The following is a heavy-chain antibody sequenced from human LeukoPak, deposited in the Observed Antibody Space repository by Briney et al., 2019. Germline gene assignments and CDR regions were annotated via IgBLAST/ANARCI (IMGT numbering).Heavy chain of an antibody. Sequence: SETLSLTCTVSGGSIISYYWSWIRQPPGKGLEWIGYIYYSGSTNYNPSLKSRVTISVDTSKNQFSLKLSSVTAADTAVYYCASPGDYGDYGELYYWGQGTLVTVSS. CDR3: ASPGDYGDYGELYY. V-gene: IGHV4-59*12. CDR1: GGSIISYY. CDR2: IYYSGST. D-gene: IGHD4-17*01. J-gene: IGHJ4*02.